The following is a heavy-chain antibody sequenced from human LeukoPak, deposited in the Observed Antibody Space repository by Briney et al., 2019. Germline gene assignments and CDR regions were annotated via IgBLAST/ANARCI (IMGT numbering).Heavy chain of an antibody. CDR3: ARAPGFGELLDY. V-gene: IGHV4-39*01. CDR1: GGSISSSSYY. D-gene: IGHD3-10*01. CDR2: IYYSGNT. J-gene: IGHJ4*02. Sequence: SETLSLTCTVSGGSISSSSYYWGWIRQPPGKGLEWIGSIYYSGNTYYNASLKSQVSISIDTSKNQFSLRLTSVTAADTAVYYCARAPGFGELLDYWGQGTLVTVSS.